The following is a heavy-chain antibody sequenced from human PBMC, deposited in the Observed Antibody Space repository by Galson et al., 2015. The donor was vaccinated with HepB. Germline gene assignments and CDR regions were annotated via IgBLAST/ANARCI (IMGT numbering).Heavy chain of an antibody. CDR2: IDPSDSYT. Sequence: QSGAEVKKPGESLRISCKGSGYSFTSYWISWVRQMAGKGLEWMGRIDPSDSYTNYSPSFQGHATISADKSISTAYLQWSSLKASDTAMYYCARHAEGAGYCTNGVCYLVGSFDYWGQGTLVTVSS. D-gene: IGHD2-8*01. CDR1: GYSFTSYW. CDR3: ARHAEGAGYCTNGVCYLVGSFDY. V-gene: IGHV5-10-1*01. J-gene: IGHJ4*02.